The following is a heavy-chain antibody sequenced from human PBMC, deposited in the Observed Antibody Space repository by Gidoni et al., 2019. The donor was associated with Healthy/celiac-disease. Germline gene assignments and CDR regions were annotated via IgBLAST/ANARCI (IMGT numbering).Heavy chain of an antibody. D-gene: IGHD3-3*01. J-gene: IGHJ4*02. CDR2: IYYSGST. CDR1: GGSSSSGGHY. CDR3: ARVMSGNEAFDY. Sequence: QVQLQESCPGLVKPSQTLSRTCTVSGGSSSSGGHYWSWSRQNPGEGLDWIGYIYYSGSTYYNPAHKSRVTISVDTSKNQFSLKRSSVTAADTAVYYCARVMSGNEAFDYWGQGTLVTVSS. V-gene: IGHV4-31*03.